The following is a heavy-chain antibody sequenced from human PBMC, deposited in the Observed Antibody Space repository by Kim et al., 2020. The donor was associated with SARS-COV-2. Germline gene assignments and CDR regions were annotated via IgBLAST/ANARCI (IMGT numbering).Heavy chain of an antibody. J-gene: IGHJ5*02. Sequence: GGSLRLSCTASGFTVSSNYMSWVRQAPGKGLEWVSIIYINGITYYVDSVKGRFTISRDNSKNTLYLQMNSLRVEDTAVYYCARDGGYGDSNWFDRWEQGTLVTVS. CDR3: ARDGGYGDSNWFDR. CDR1: GFTVSSNY. D-gene: IGHD4-17*01. CDR2: IYINGIT. V-gene: IGHV3-66*01.